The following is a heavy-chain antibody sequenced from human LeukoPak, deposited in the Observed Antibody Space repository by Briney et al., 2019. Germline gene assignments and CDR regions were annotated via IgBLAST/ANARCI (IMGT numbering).Heavy chain of an antibody. CDR2: IYHSGST. J-gene: IGHJ6*03. D-gene: IGHD3-22*01. CDR1: GYSISSGYY. CDR3: TRAASSGPLFTYHMDV. V-gene: IGHV4-38-2*02. Sequence: SETLSLTCTVSGYSISSGYYWGWIRQPPGKGLEWIGSIYHSGSTYYNPSLKSRVTISVDTSKNQFSLKLTSVTAADTAVYYCTRAASSGPLFTYHMDVWGKGTTVTVSS.